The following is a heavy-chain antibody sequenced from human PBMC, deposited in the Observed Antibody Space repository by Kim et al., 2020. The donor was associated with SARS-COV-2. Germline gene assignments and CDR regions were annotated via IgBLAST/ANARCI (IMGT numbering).Heavy chain of an antibody. D-gene: IGHD3-9*01. J-gene: IGHJ6*02. CDR3: AREGNYDILTGYVHSDYYYYGMHV. CDR2: ISAYNGNT. CDR1: GYTFTSYG. V-gene: IGHV1-18*01. Sequence: ASVKVSCKASGYTFTSYGITWVRQAPGQGLEWMGWISAYNGNTNYAQKLQGRVTMTADTSTSTAYMQLRSLRSDDTGVYYCAREGNYDILTGYVHSDYYYYGMHVWGQGTTVTVSS.